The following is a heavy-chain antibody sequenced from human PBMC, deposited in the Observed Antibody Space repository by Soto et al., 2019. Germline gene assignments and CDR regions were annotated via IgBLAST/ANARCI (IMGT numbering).Heavy chain of an antibody. CDR2: MNTNRSKT. V-gene: IGHV1-8*01. D-gene: IGHD4-17*01. J-gene: IGHJ3*02. Sequence: QVQLVQSGAEVKKPGASVKVSCKASGYTFTSYDINWVRQATGQGLERMGWMNTNRSKTGYTQKFEGRVTMSRNNFINTDYKELSSLRSENRAVYYCARATTVVTPDDIWGQGTMVTVSS. CDR3: ARATTVVTPDDI. CDR1: GYTFTSYD.